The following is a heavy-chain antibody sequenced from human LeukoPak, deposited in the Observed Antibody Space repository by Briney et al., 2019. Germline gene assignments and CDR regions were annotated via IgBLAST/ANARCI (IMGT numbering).Heavy chain of an antibody. CDR2: IYHSGST. CDR1: GYSISSGYY. D-gene: IGHD3-22*01. V-gene: IGHV4-38-2*02. J-gene: IGHJ3*02. Sequence: SETLSLTCTVSGYSISSGYYWGWIRQPPGKGLEWIGSIYHSGSTYYNSSLKSRVTISLDTSKNQFSLRLSSVTAADTAVYYCARANYYDSSGYSRGAFDIWGQGTMVTVSS. CDR3: ARANYYDSSGYSRGAFDI.